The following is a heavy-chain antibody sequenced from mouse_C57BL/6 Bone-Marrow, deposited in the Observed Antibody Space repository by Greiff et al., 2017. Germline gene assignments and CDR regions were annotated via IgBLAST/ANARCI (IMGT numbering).Heavy chain of an antibody. D-gene: IGHD2-1*01. CDR1: GFTFSDYG. CDR2: ISNLAYSI. J-gene: IGHJ4*01. Sequence: EVQLVEPGGGLVQPGGSLKLSCAASGFTFSDYGMAWVRQAPRKGPEWVAFISNLAYSIYYADTVTGRFTISRENAKNTLYLEMSSLRSEDTAMYYCASIYYGNYYYAMDYWGQGTSVTVSS. CDR3: ASIYYGNYYYAMDY. V-gene: IGHV5-15*01.